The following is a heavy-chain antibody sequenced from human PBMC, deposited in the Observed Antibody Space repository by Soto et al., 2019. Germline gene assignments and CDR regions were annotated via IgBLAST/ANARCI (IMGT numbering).Heavy chain of an antibody. J-gene: IGHJ3*01. Sequence: QVQLVQSGAEVKKPGSSVKVSCKASGGNFNNYAISWVRQAPAQGLQWMGGIIPIIDTTHYAQKLQGRVTISADRGRTTVYMELTGLTSDDSATYFRAREPRDREAFSLWGQGTVVTVSS. D-gene: IGHD2-21*01. CDR3: AREPRDREAFSL. V-gene: IGHV1-69*06. CDR1: GGNFNNYA. CDR2: IIPIIDTT.